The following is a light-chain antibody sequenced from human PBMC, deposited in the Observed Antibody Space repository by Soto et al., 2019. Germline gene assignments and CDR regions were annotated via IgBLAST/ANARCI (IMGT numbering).Light chain of an antibody. CDR2: GAS. CDR3: QEYNDWRPIT. Sequence: ETMMTQSPDTLSVSLGERATLSCRASQSISTKLAWYQQKPGQAPRLLIYGASTRATGIPVRFSGSGSGTEFTLTITSLQFEDFAVYYCQEYNDWRPITFGGGTKVDIK. J-gene: IGKJ4*01. V-gene: IGKV3-15*01. CDR1: QSISTK.